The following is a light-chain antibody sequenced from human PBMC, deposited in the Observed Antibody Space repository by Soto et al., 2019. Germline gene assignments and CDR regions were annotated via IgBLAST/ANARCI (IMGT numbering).Light chain of an antibody. V-gene: IGLV3-1*01. Sequence: SYELTQPPSVSVSPGQTASITCSGDKLGDKYACWYQQKPGQSPVLVIYQDSKRPSGIPERFSGSNSGNTATLTISGTQAMDEADYYCQAWDSSSPGGVFGGGTKVTVL. CDR1: KLGDKY. J-gene: IGLJ2*01. CDR2: QDS. CDR3: QAWDSSSPGGV.